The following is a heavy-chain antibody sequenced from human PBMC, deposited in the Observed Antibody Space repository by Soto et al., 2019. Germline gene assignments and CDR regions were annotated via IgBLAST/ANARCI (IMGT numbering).Heavy chain of an antibody. CDR2: LVPQFGTP. CDR1: RGTFNRYA. J-gene: IGHJ4*02. CDR3: ARQNPDTHMVPFDV. D-gene: IGHD3-10*01. Sequence: QVQLVQSGAEVKKPGSSVKVSCLASRGTFNRYAINWVRQAPGHGLEGLGALVPQFGTPNYAQKFQDRVTIVSDESTNTTSMELRGLTSDDTAVYYCARQNPDTHMVPFDVWGQGTLVTVSS. V-gene: IGHV1-69*01.